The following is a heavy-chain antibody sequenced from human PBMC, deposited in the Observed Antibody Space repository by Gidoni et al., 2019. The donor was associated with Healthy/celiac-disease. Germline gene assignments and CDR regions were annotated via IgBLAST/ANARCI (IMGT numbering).Heavy chain of an antibody. CDR2: ISSSSSTI. CDR1: GFTFSSYR. Sequence: EVQLVESGGGLVQPGGSLRLSCAASGFTFSSYRMNWVRQAPGKGLEWVSYISSSSSTIYYADSVKGRFTISRDNAKNSLYLQMNSLRAEDTAVYYCARLLPWDQIAIDYWGQGTLVTVSS. V-gene: IGHV3-48*01. D-gene: IGHD1-26*01. CDR3: ARLLPWDQIAIDY. J-gene: IGHJ4*02.